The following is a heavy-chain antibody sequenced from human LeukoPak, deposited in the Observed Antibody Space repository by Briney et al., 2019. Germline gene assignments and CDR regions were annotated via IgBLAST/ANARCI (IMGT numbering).Heavy chain of an antibody. CDR1: GFTFSSYG. CDR2: ISYDGSNK. V-gene: IGHV3-30*03. Sequence: GGSLRLSCAASGFTFSSYGMHWVRQAPGKGLEWVAVISYDGSNKYYADSVKGRFTISRDNSKNTLYLQMNSLRAEDTAVYYCTEEYYFDYWGQGTLVTVSS. CDR3: TEEYYFDY. J-gene: IGHJ4*02.